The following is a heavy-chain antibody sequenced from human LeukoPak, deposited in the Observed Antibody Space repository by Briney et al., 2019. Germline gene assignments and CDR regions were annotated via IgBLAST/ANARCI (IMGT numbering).Heavy chain of an antibody. D-gene: IGHD5-18*01. CDR1: GGSISSGGYY. V-gene: IGHV4-31*03. J-gene: IGHJ4*02. Sequence: SETLSLTCTVSGGSISSGGYYWSWIRQHPGKGLEWIGYIYYSGSTNYNPSLKSRVTISVDTSKNQFSLKLSSVTAADTAVYYCARAEQLFGNYYFDYWGQGTLVTVSS. CDR2: IYYSGST. CDR3: ARAEQLFGNYYFDY.